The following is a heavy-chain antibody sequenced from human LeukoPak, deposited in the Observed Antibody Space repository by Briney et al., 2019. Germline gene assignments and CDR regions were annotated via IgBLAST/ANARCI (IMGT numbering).Heavy chain of an antibody. J-gene: IGHJ4*02. CDR1: GYTFTSYG. D-gene: IGHD3-22*01. V-gene: IGHV1-18*01. CDR3: ARDRYYYDSSGLLDY. Sequence: ASVKVSCKASGYTFTSYGISWVRQAPGQGLEWMGWISAYNGNTNYAQKLQGRVTMTTDTSTSTAYMELRSLRSDDTAVYYCARDRYYYDSSGLLDYWGQGTLVTVSS. CDR2: ISAYNGNT.